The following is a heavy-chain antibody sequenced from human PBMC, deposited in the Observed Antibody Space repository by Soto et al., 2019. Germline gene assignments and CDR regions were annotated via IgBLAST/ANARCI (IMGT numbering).Heavy chain of an antibody. V-gene: IGHV3-21*01. CDR2: ISPSTSHI. CDR1: GFTFSTGT. CDR3: AGCSGGACHQNYGMDV. D-gene: IGHD2-15*01. J-gene: IGHJ6*02. Sequence: EVHLVESGGGLVKPGGSLRLSCAVSGFTFSTGTMNWVRQAPGKGLEWVSSISPSTSHIYYADSVKGRFIISRDNAKNSLFRQRNSLRAEDTAVYYCAGCSGGACHQNYGMDVWGQGTTVTVSS.